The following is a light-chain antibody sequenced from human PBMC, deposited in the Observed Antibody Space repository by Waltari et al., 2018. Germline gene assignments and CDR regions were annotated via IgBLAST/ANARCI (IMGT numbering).Light chain of an antibody. Sequence: DIVMTQSPDSLAVSLGERATLTCTSSQTVLYSSNNKNYLAGYQQKPGQPPKLLLYWASTREAGVPDRFSGSGSGTDFTLTISSLQAEDVAVYYCQQYYSTPWTFGQGTKVEIK. CDR1: QTVLYSSNNKNY. V-gene: IGKV4-1*01. J-gene: IGKJ1*01. CDR3: QQYYSTPWT. CDR2: WAS.